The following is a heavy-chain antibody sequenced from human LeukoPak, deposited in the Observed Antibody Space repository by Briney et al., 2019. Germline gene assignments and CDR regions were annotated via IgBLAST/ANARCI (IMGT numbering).Heavy chain of an antibody. CDR3: ARGGRTTGTMVTRYIDY. CDR2: IYKTGST. V-gene: IGHV4-61*02. CDR1: GDSISSGHYY. Sequence: KTSQTLSLTCTVSGDSISSGHYYWTWIRQPAGKGLEWIGRIYKTGSTNYNPSLKSRVTISVDTSKNQFSLKLSSVTAADTAVYYCARGGRTTGTMVTRYIDYWGQGTLVTVSS. D-gene: IGHD1-1*01. J-gene: IGHJ4*02.